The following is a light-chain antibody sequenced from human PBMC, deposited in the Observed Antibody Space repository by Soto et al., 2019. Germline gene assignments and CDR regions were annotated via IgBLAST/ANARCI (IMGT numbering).Light chain of an antibody. Sequence: QSVLTQPPSVSAAPGQTVTISCSGSGSNIGSNSVSWYQQVPGTAPKLLLYDNNKRPSGIPDRFTGSKSGTSATLGITGLQTADEADYYCGTWESYLSVGVFGGGTKLTVL. V-gene: IGLV1-51*01. J-gene: IGLJ2*01. CDR3: GTWESYLSVGV. CDR1: GSNIGSNS. CDR2: DNN.